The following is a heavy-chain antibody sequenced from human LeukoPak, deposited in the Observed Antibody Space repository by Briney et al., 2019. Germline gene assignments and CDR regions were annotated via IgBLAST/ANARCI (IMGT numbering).Heavy chain of an antibody. D-gene: IGHD4-17*01. V-gene: IGHV3-21*01. CDR2: ISSSSYI. CDR3: ARATVTSNYYYYYYMDV. J-gene: IGHJ6*03. CDR1: GFTFSSYS. Sequence: PGGSLKLSCAASGFTFSSYSMNWVRQAPGKGLEWVSSISSSSYIYYADSVKGRFTISRDNAKNSLYLQMNSLRAEDTAVYYCARATVTSNYYYYYYMDVWGKGTTVTISS.